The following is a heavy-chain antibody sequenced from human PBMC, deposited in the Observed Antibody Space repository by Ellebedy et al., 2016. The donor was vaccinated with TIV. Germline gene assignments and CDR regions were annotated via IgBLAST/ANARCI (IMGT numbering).Heavy chain of an antibody. J-gene: IGHJ4*02. CDR2: ISHDGSNK. D-gene: IGHD6-19*01. Sequence: GESLKISCAASGFTFSDYGIHWVRQAPGKGLEWVAVISHDGSNKYYTDSLKGRFTISRDNSENTLYLQMHSLRAEDTAVYYCAKTASKGRGWRTPIDYWGQGTLVTVSS. V-gene: IGHV3-30*18. CDR1: GFTFSDYG. CDR3: AKTASKGRGWRTPIDY.